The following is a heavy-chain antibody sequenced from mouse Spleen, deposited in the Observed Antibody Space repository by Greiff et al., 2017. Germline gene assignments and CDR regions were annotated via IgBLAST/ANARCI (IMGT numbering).Heavy chain of an antibody. Sequence: QSGPELVKPGASVKMSCKASGYTFTDYNMHWVKQSHGKSLEWIGYINPNNGGTSYNQKFKGKATLTVNKSSSTAYMELRSLTSEDSAVYYCARGGGTRGDYWGQGTTLTVSS. V-gene: IGHV1-22*01. CDR3: ARGGGTRGDY. D-gene: IGHD4-1*01. CDR1: GYTFTDYN. J-gene: IGHJ2*01. CDR2: INPNNGGT.